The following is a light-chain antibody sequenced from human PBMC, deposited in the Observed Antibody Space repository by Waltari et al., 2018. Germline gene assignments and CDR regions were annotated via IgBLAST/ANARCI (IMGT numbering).Light chain of an antibody. CDR1: SSDVGGYNY. J-gene: IGLJ1*01. CDR3: SSYTSSSTLYV. Sequence: QSALTQPASVSGSPGQSITISCTGTSSDVGGYNYVSWYQQHPGKAPKLMLYEVSNRPSGVSNRCAGAKSGNTASLTISGLQAEDEADYYCSSYTSSSTLYVFGTGTKVTVL. CDR2: EVS. V-gene: IGLV2-14*01.